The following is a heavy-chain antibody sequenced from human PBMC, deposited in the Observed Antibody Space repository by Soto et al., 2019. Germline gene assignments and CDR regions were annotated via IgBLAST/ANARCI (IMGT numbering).Heavy chain of an antibody. CDR1: GGSFSGYY. CDR2: INHSGST. J-gene: IGHJ4*02. D-gene: IGHD6-13*01. Sequence: SETLSLTCAVYGGSFSGYYWSWIRQPPGKGLEWIGEINHSGSTNYNPSLKSRVTISVDTSKNQFSLKLSSVTAADTAVYYCARGWIDPIAAATPFGYWGQGTLVTVSS. CDR3: ARGWIDPIAAATPFGY. V-gene: IGHV4-34*01.